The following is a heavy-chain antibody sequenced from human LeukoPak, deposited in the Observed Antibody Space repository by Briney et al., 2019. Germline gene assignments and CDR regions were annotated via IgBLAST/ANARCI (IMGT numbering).Heavy chain of an antibody. CDR2: IKQDGSEK. CDR3: ARDPSPYYFDY. V-gene: IGHV3-7*01. Sequence: GGSLRLSWAASGFTFSSYWMSWVRQAPEKGLEWVANIKQDGSEKYYVDSVKGRFTISRDNAKNSLYLQMNSLRAEDTAVYYCARDPSPYYFDYWGQGTLVTVSS. CDR1: GFTFSSYW. J-gene: IGHJ4*02.